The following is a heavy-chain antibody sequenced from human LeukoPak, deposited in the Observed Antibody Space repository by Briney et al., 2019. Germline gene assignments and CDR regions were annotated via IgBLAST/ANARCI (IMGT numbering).Heavy chain of an antibody. CDR2: ISSDGSST. Sequence: GGSLRLSCAASGFTFSMYAMHWVRQAPGKGLEYVSAISSDGSSTYYADSVKGRFTISRDTSKNTLYLQMGSLRADDMAVYYCARSPRDFWSGYLGYWGQGTPVTVSS. J-gene: IGHJ4*02. CDR3: ARSPRDFWSGYLGY. CDR1: GFTFSMYA. V-gene: IGHV3-64*02. D-gene: IGHD3-3*01.